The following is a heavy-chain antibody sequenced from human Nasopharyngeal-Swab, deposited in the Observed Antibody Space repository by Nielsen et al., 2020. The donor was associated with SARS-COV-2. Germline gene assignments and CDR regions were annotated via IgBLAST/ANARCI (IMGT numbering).Heavy chain of an antibody. V-gene: IGHV1-46*01. CDR1: GYTFTSYY. CDR2: INPSGGST. CDR3: AREPSKYYYDSSGIPPGFDY. D-gene: IGHD3-22*01. J-gene: IGHJ4*02. Sequence: ASVKVSCKASGYTFTSYYIHWVRQAPGQGLEWMGIINPSGGSTSYAQKFQGRVTMTRDTSTSTVYMELSSLRSEDTAVYYCAREPSKYYYDSSGIPPGFDYWGQGTLVTVSS.